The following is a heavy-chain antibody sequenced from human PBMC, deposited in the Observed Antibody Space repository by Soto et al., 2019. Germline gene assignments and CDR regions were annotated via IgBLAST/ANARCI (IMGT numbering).Heavy chain of an antibody. CDR2: ISAYNGNT. V-gene: IGHV1-18*01. CDR3: ARDQVYDFWSGPYYYYGMDV. J-gene: IGHJ6*02. CDR1: GYTFTSYG. Sequence: ASVKVSCKASGYTFTSYGISWVRQAPGQGLERMGWISAYNGNTNYAQKLQGRVTMTTDTSTSTAYMELRSLRSDDTAVYYCARDQVYDFWSGPYYYYGMDVWGQGTTVTVSS. D-gene: IGHD3-3*01.